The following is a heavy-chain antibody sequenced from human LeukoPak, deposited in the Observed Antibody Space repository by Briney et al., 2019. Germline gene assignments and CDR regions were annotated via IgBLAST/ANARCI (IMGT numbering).Heavy chain of an antibody. CDR2: ISSSSSYI. CDR3: ATKGGLIYYMDV. J-gene: IGHJ6*03. Sequence: PGGSLRLSCAASGYTFSSYSMNWVPQAPGKGLEWVSSISSSSSYIYYADLVKRRFTSPRDNAKNSLYLQMNSLRAEDTAVYYCATKGGLIYYMDVWGKGTTVTVSS. CDR1: GYTFSSYS. V-gene: IGHV3-21*01. D-gene: IGHD2-15*01.